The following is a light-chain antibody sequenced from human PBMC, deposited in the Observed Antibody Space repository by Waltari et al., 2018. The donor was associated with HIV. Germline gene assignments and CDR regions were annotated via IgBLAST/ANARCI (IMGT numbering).Light chain of an antibody. CDR2: KNF. CDR1: SSNIEHDN. CDR3: VGWDSSLSAYV. V-gene: IGLV1-47*01. J-gene: IGLJ1*01. Sequence: QSFLTQPPSASGTPGQPVTISCSGSSSNIEHDNVYWYQQLPGMTPKLLIYKNFLRPSGVPDRFAASKSGTSASLTISGLRSADEADYYCVGWDSSLSAYVFGAGTKVAVL.